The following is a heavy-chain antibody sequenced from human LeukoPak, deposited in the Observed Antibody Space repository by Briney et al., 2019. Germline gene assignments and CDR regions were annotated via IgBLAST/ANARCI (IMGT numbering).Heavy chain of an antibody. Sequence: GGSLRLSCAVAGFTFRSHRMSWIRQAPGKGLEWVANTNQDGSDKQYVDSVKGRFTISRDNAKNSLYLQMDSLRVEDTGLYYCARDHVVDGLVFDYWGQGALVTVSS. CDR3: ARDHVVDGLVFDY. V-gene: IGHV3-7*01. CDR1: GFTFRSHR. J-gene: IGHJ4*02. CDR2: TNQDGSDK. D-gene: IGHD2-15*01.